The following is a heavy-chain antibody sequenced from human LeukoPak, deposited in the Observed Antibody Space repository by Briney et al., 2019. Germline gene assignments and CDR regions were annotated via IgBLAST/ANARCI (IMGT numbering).Heavy chain of an antibody. J-gene: IGHJ4*02. Sequence: PGGSLRLSCTASGFTFASCAMSSVRQAPGKGPEWVSTIGGSGVNTYYADSVKGRFTISRDNSKNTLFLQVSSLRAEDTAVYYCAKAPFNEGRIFDYWGQGTLVTVSS. CDR1: GFTFASCA. D-gene: IGHD1-1*01. V-gene: IGHV3-23*01. CDR3: AKAPFNEGRIFDY. CDR2: IGGSGVNT.